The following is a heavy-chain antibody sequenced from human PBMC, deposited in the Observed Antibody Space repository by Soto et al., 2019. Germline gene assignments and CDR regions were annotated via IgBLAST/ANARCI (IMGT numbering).Heavy chain of an antibody. CDR2: ISGHNGAT. CDR3: ARDLYPLAYYFDY. J-gene: IGHJ4*02. CDR1: GYNFVNHG. V-gene: IGHV1-18*04. D-gene: IGHD5-12*01. Sequence: ASVKLSCKTSGYNFVNHGISWVRQAPGRGLEWLGWISGHNGATKYGKRLQGRVTMTIDTSTTTAYMELRSLRSDDTAVYYCARDLYPLAYYFDYWGQGTLVTVSS.